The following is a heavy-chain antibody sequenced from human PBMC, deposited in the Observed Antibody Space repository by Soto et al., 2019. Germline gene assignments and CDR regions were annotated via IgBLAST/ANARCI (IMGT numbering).Heavy chain of an antibody. CDR2: IRSKAYGGTT. J-gene: IGHJ4*02. V-gene: IGHV3-49*04. D-gene: IGHD1-7*01. CDR3: TRDPELLDY. Sequence: GGSLRLSCTASGFTFGDYAMSWVRQAPGKGLEWVGFIRSKAYGGTTEYAASVKGRFTISRDDSKSIAYLQMNSLKTEDTAVYYCTRDPELLDYWGQRTLVTVSS. CDR1: GFTFGDYA.